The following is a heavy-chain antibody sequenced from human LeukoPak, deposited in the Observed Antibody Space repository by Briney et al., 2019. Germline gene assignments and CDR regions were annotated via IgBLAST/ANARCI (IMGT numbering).Heavy chain of an antibody. V-gene: IGHV1-69*04. CDR3: ARVDTAMVIDY. D-gene: IGHD5-18*01. J-gene: IGHJ4*02. CDR2: IIPILGIA. CDR1: GGTFSSYA. Sequence: SVKVSCKASGGTFSSYAISWVRQAPGQGLKWMGRIIPILGIANYAQKFQGRVTITADKSTSTAYMELSSLRSEDTAVYYCARVDTAMVIDYWGQGTLVTVSS.